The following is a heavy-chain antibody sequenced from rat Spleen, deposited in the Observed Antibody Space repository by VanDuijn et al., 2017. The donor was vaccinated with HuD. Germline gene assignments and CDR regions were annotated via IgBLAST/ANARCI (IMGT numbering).Heavy chain of an antibody. V-gene: IGHV2-30*01. CDR2: IWTGGST. Sequence: QVQLKESGPGLVQPSQTLSLPCTVSGFSLTSYNVHWVRQPTGKGLEWLGIIWTGGSTDYSSALKSRLSISRDTSKSQVFLKMNSLQTEDTATYYCARLGLGFDYWGQGVMVTVSS. J-gene: IGHJ2*01. CDR1: GFSLTSYN. D-gene: IGHD5-1*01. CDR3: ARLGLGFDY.